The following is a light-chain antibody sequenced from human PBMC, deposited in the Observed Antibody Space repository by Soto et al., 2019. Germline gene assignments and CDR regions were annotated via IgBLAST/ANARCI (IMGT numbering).Light chain of an antibody. CDR3: SSYTTSSTVT. CDR2: DVS. J-gene: IGLJ2*01. CDR1: SSDVGSYKY. V-gene: IGLV2-14*03. Sequence: QSVLTQPASVSGSPGQSITIPCTGSSSDVGSYKYVSWYQHHPGKPPKLMIFDVSYRPSGIPNRFSGSKSGSTASLTISGLQAEDEADYYCSSYTTSSTVTFGGGTKVTVL.